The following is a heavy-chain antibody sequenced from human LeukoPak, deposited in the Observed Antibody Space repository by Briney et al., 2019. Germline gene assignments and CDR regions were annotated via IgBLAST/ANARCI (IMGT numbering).Heavy chain of an antibody. CDR2: LYTTGRT. J-gene: IGHJ6*03. CDR1: GGSISSSY. Sequence: SETLSLTCTVSGGSISSSYCNWIRQPAGKGLEWIGRLYTTGRTNYNPSLKSRVTISMDKSRNQFSLTLTSVTAADTAVYYCARTPTVTSSDFYYMDVWGRGTTVTVSS. D-gene: IGHD4-17*01. V-gene: IGHV4-4*07. CDR3: ARTPTVTSSDFYYMDV.